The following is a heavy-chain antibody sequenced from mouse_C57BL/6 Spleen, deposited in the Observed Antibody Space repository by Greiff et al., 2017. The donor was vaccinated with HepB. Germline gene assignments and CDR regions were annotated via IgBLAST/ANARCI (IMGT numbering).Heavy chain of an antibody. CDR3: ARRDYYGPYFDY. J-gene: IGHJ2*01. CDR2: IYPGSGST. Sequence: VQLQQPGAELVKPGASVKMSCKASGYTFTSYWITWVKQRPGQGLEWIGDIYPGSGSTNYNEKFKSKATLTVDTSSSTAYMQLSSLTSEDSAVYYCARRDYYGPYFDYWGQGTTLTVSS. CDR1: GYTFTSYW. V-gene: IGHV1-55*01. D-gene: IGHD1-1*01.